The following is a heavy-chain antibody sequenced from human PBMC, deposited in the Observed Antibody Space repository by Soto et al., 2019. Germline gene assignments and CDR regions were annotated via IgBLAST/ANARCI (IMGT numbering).Heavy chain of an antibody. D-gene: IGHD3-3*01. CDR1: GGSISSGGYY. Sequence: SETLSLTCTVSGGSISSGGYYWSWIRQHPGKGLEWIGYIYYSGSTYYSPSLKSRVTISVDTSKNQFSLKLSSVTAADTAVYYCARVRVVISPYFDYWGQGTLVTVSS. J-gene: IGHJ4*02. CDR3: ARVRVVISPYFDY. V-gene: IGHV4-31*03. CDR2: IYYSGST.